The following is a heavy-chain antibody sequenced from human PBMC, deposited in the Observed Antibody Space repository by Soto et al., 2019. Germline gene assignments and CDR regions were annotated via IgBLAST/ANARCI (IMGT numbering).Heavy chain of an antibody. CDR3: ARDRGGSYPRAIFPFDD. J-gene: IGHJ4*02. Sequence: HPGGSLRLSCAASGFTFSSYEMNWVRQAPGKGLEWVSYISSSGSTIYYADSVKGRFTISRDNAKNSLYLQMNSLRAEDTAVYYCARDRGGSYPRAIFPFDDWGQGTLVTVSS. V-gene: IGHV3-48*03. CDR1: GFTFSSYE. CDR2: ISSSGSTI. D-gene: IGHD1-26*01.